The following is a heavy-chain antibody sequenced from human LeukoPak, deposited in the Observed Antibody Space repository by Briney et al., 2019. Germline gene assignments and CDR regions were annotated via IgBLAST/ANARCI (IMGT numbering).Heavy chain of an antibody. J-gene: IGHJ5*02. CDR3: ARRWGIAVARRWFDP. CDR1: GGSFSGYY. D-gene: IGHD6-19*01. V-gene: IGHV4-34*01. Sequence: PSETLSLTCAVYGGSFSGYYWSWIRQPPGKGLEWIGEINHSGSTNYNPSLKSRVTISVDTSKNQFSLKLSSVTAADTAVYYCARRWGIAVARRWFDPWGQGTLVTVSS. CDR2: INHSGST.